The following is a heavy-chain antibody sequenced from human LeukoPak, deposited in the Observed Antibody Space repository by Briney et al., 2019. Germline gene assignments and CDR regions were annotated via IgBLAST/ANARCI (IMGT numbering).Heavy chain of an antibody. Sequence: SVKVSCKSSGGTFSSYAIGWVRQAPGQGLEWMGRIIPIVGVGNYAQKFQGRVTITADRSTSTVYMELSSLRSEDTAMYYCARDPHYYDSSGYVWGQGTLVTVSS. V-gene: IGHV1-69*04. D-gene: IGHD3-22*01. CDR1: GGTFSSYA. CDR3: ARDPHYYDSSGYV. CDR2: IIPIVGVG. J-gene: IGHJ4*02.